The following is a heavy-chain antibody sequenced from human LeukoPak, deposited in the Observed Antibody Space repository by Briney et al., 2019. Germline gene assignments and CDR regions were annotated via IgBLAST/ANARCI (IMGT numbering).Heavy chain of an antibody. Sequence: SETLSLTCAVYGGSFSGYYWSGIRQSPGKGLEWIGEINHSGSTNYNPSLKSRVTISVDTSKKQFSLKLSSVTAADTAVYYCARGSISRLENWFDPWGQGTLVTVSS. V-gene: IGHV4-34*01. CDR3: ARGSISRLENWFDP. D-gene: IGHD3-16*01. J-gene: IGHJ5*02. CDR1: GGSFSGYY. CDR2: INHSGST.